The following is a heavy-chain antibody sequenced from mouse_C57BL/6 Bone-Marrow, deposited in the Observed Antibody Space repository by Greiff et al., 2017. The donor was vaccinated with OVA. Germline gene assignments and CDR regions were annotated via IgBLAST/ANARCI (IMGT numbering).Heavy chain of an antibody. Sequence: VMLVESGGGLVQPGGSLKLSCAASGFTFSDYYMYWVRQTPEKRLEWVAYISNGGGSTYYPDTVKGRFTISGGNAKNTLYLQMSRLKSEDTAMYYCARDGYYGGFAYWGQGTLVTVSA. J-gene: IGHJ3*01. D-gene: IGHD2-3*01. CDR1: GFTFSDYY. CDR2: ISNGGGST. CDR3: ARDGYYGGFAY. V-gene: IGHV5-12*01.